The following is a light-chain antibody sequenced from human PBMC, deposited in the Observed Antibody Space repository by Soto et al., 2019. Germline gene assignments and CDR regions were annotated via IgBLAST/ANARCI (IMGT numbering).Light chain of an antibody. Sequence: EMVLTQSPGTLSLSPGERATLSCRASQSVSSSYLAWYQQKPSQAPRLLIYRASSRATGIPDRFSGSGSGSDFTFTITSLQPKAVAVDDCQAYDSSPRFTFGPGTKVDIK. CDR3: QAYDSSPRFT. CDR2: RAS. CDR1: QSVSSSY. V-gene: IGKV3-20*01. J-gene: IGKJ3*01.